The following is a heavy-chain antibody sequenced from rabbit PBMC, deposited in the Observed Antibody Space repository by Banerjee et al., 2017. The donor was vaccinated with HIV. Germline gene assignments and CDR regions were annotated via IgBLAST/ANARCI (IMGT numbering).Heavy chain of an antibody. Sequence: QSLEESGGDLVKPGASLTLTCTASGFSFSSSYYMCWVRQAPGKGLEWIACIYAGSGGDTYYASWAKGRFTISKTSSTTVTLQMTSLTAADTATYFCVRDLAGWSRDGNLWGQGTLVTDS. CDR2: IYAGSGGDT. V-gene: IGHV1S40*01. CDR3: VRDLAGWSRDGNL. D-gene: IGHD3-1*01. CDR1: GFSFSSSYY. J-gene: IGHJ4*01.